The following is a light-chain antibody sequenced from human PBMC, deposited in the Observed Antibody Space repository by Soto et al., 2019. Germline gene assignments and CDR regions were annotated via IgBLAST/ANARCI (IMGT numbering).Light chain of an antibody. Sequence: EIVLTQSPATLSLSPGERATLSCRVSQSDSSNLAWYKHKRGQATRLLIYEASNKATVMPARFSGSGFGTYLTLNFGSIESEDFAVYYCQQRINGSSIAFGQGTRLEI. CDR3: QQRINGSSIA. J-gene: IGKJ5*01. CDR2: EAS. V-gene: IGKV3-11*01. CDR1: QSDSSN.